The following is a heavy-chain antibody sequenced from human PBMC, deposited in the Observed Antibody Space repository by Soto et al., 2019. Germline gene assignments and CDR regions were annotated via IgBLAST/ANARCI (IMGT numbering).Heavy chain of an antibody. CDR3: AKDAVYNDGLWLMDH. D-gene: IGHD2-21*01. J-gene: IGHJ4*02. V-gene: IGHV3-23*05. CDR1: GLPHSSFA. Sequence: GGSLRLSCTASGLPHSSFAMMWVRQAPGKGLECVSGIYGSGRGIEYADSVKGRSTISRDNSKNTVYLQMTDLRADDTAIYYCAKDAVYNDGLWLMDHWGQGTQVTVSS. CDR2: IYGSGRGI.